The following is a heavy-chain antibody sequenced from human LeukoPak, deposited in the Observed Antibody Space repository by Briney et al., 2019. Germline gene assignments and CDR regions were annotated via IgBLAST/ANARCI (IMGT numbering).Heavy chain of an antibody. CDR1: GYTFTSYY. V-gene: IGHV1-46*01. J-gene: IGHJ6*03. CDR3: ARKRGDYYMDV. Sequence: ASVKVSCKASGYTFTSYYMDWVRQAPGQGLEWMGIINPSGGSTSYAQKFQGRVTMTRDTSTSTVYMELSSLRSEDTAVYYCARKRGDYYMDVWGKGTTVTISS. CDR2: INPSGGST. D-gene: IGHD3-10*01.